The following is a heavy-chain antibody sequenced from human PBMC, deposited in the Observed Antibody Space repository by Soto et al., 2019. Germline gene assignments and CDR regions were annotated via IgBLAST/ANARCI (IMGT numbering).Heavy chain of an antibody. CDR1: GGSFSGYY. J-gene: IGHJ4*02. V-gene: IGHV4-34*01. CDR3: ARGAGYSGSYLYY. CDR2: INHSGST. D-gene: IGHD1-26*01. Sequence: QVQLQQWGAGLLKPSETLSLTCAVYGGSFSGYYWSWIRQPPGKGLKWIGEINHSGSTNYNPSLKSRVTITVDTSKNPFSLRLSSVTTADTDVYYCARGAGYSGSYLYYWGQGTLVTVSS.